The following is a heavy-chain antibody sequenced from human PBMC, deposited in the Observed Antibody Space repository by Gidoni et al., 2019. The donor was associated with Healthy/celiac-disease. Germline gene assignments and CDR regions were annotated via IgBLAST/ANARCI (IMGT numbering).Heavy chain of an antibody. CDR2: IYYSGST. CDR1: GGSISSYY. D-gene: IGHD5-12*01. J-gene: IGHJ5*02. CDR3: ARNLDGYNSNWFDP. Sequence: QVQLQESGTGLVKPSETLSLTCTVSGGSISSYYWSWIRQPPGKGLEWIGYIYYSGSTNYNPSLKSRVTISVDTPKNQFSLKLSSVTAADTAVYYCARNLDGYNSNWFDPWGQGTLVTVSS. V-gene: IGHV4-59*01.